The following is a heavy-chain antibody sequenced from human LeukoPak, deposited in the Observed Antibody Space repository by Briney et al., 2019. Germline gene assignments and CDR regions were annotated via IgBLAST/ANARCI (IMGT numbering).Heavy chain of an antibody. CDR1: GGSISSYY. D-gene: IGHD3-22*01. Sequence: PSETLSLTCTVSGGSISSYYWSWIRQPPGKGLEWIGYIHYTGSSNYNPSLKSRVTISVDTSKNQFSLKLSSVTAADTAVYYCARYGRGKYSGYYLAPWGQGTLVTVSS. J-gene: IGHJ5*02. V-gene: IGHV4-59*01. CDR3: ARYGRGKYSGYYLAP. CDR2: IHYTGSS.